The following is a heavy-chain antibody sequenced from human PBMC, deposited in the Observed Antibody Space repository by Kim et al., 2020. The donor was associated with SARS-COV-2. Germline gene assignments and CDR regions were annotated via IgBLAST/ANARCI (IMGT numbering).Heavy chain of an antibody. CDR1: GGSISSSSYY. Sequence: SETLSLTCTVSGGSISSSSYYWGWIRQPPGKGLEWIGSIYYSGSTYYNPSLKSRVTISVDTSKNQFSLKLSSVTAADTAVYYCARDWGDSSGGDAFDIWGQGTMVTVSS. D-gene: IGHD3-22*01. CDR3: ARDWGDSSGGDAFDI. J-gene: IGHJ3*02. V-gene: IGHV4-39*07. CDR2: IYYSGST.